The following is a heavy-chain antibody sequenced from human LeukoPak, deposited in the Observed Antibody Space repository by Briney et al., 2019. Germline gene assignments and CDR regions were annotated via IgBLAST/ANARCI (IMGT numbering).Heavy chain of an antibody. V-gene: IGHV3-23*01. CDR2: ITGTGGDT. J-gene: IGHJ4*02. CDR1: GFTFSTYV. CDR3: VKGSSDSRPYYFDS. D-gene: IGHD3-22*01. Sequence: GGSLRLSCAASGFTFSTYVMIWVRQAPGKGLEWVSAITGTGGDTYYADSVNGRFTISRDNSKSTLYLQMNSLRAEDTAVYYCVKGSSDSRPYYFDSWGQGTLVTVSS.